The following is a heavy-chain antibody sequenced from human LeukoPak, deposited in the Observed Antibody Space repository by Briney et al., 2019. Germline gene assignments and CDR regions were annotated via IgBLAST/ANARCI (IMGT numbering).Heavy chain of an antibody. J-gene: IGHJ4*02. CDR2: INHSGST. CDR3: ATLELGATDD. CDR1: GGSFSGYY. Sequence: KPSETLSLTCAVYGGSFSGYYWSWIRQPPGQGLEWIGEINHSGSTNYNPSLKSRVTISVDTSKNQFSLKLSSVTAADTAVYYCATLELGATDDWGQGTLVTVSS. V-gene: IGHV4-34*01. D-gene: IGHD1-26*01.